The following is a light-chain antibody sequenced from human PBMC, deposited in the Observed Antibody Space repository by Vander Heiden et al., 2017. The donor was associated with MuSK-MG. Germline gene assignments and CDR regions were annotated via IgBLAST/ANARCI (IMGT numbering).Light chain of an antibody. V-gene: IGKV3-15*01. J-gene: IGKJ1*01. CDR3: QQYNTWPPRGT. Sequence: IVMTQSPATLSLSPGETATLACRASQSISDNLAWYQQRPGQAPRLLIFRASSRAAGTPARCSGRGSGTDFTLTISSMQSEDFAIYYCQQYNTWPPRGTFGPGTKVDIK. CDR2: RAS. CDR1: QSISDN.